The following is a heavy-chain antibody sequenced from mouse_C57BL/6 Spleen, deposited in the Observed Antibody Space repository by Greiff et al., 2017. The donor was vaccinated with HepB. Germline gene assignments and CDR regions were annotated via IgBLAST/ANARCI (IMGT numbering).Heavy chain of an antibody. Sequence: QVQLKQSGAKLAKPGASVKLSCKASGYTFTSYWMHWVKQRPGQGLEWIGYINPSSGYTKYNQKFKDKATLTAAKSSSTAYMQLSSLTYEDSAVYYCARSDYYGSFFDYWGQGTTLTVSS. J-gene: IGHJ2*01. D-gene: IGHD1-1*01. CDR2: INPSSGYT. CDR3: ARSDYYGSFFDY. CDR1: GYTFTSYW. V-gene: IGHV1-7*01.